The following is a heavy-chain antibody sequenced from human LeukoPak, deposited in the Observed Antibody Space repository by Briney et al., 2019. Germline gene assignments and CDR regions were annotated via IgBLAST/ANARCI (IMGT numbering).Heavy chain of an antibody. CDR3: ARDASTIRFDY. V-gene: IGHV1-46*01. J-gene: IGHJ4*02. CDR1: GYTFTSYY. Sequence: ASVKVSCKASGYTFTSYYMHWVRQAPGQGLEWMGIINPSGGSTSYAQKFQGRVTMTRDMSTSTVYMELSSLRSEDTAVYYCARDASTIRFDYWGQGTLVTVSS. CDR2: INPSGGST. D-gene: IGHD5-24*01.